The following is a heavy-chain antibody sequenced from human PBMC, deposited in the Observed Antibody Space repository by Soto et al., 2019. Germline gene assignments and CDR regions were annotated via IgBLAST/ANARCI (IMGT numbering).Heavy chain of an antibody. J-gene: IGHJ4*02. CDR3: ARRHYYGSD. D-gene: IGHD3-10*01. CDR2: IYSGGST. V-gene: IGHV3-66*04. CDR1: GFTVSSNY. Sequence: EVQLVESGGGLVQPGGSLRLSCAASGFTVSSNYMYWVRQAPGKGLECVSIIYSGGSTDQAAAVKGRFTISRDNSKSTLYRQMNILRAEETAVYYCARRHYYGSDWGQGTLVTVSS.